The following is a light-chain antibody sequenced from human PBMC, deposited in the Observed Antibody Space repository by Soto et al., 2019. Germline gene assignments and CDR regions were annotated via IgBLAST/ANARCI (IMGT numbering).Light chain of an antibody. CDR3: KQYGSSGT. Sequence: EIVLTQSPGTLSLSPGERATLSCRASQSVSNNYLAWYQQKPGQAPRLLNYGASNRATGIPDRFSGSGCRTDFTLTISILEPDDFAVYYCKQYGSSGTFGQGTKVEIK. CDR2: GAS. J-gene: IGKJ1*01. CDR1: QSVSNNY. V-gene: IGKV3-20*01.